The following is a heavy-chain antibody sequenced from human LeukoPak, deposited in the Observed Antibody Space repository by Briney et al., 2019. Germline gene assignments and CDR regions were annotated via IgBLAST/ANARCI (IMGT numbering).Heavy chain of an antibody. V-gene: IGHV5-51*01. Sequence: GESLKISCKASGYSFTSHWIGWVRQMSGKGLERMGIIYPGDFETRYSPSFQGQVTISADKSISTAYLQWSSLKASDTATYYCARLIGSGWYDYWGQGTLVTASS. D-gene: IGHD6-19*01. CDR1: GYSFTSHW. CDR2: IYPGDFET. J-gene: IGHJ4*02. CDR3: ARLIGSGWYDY.